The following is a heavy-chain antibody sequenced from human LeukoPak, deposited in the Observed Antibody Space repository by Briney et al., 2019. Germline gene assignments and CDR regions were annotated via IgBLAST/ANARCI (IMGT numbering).Heavy chain of an antibody. Sequence: GGSLRLSCAASKFTFSNYWMSWVRQAPGKGLEWVANIKQDGSEKYSVDSVKGRFTISRDNGKSSLYLQMNSLRAEDTAVYYYARGVYDSTGYYQYWGQGTLVTVSS. V-gene: IGHV3-7*01. CDR3: ARGVYDSTGYYQY. J-gene: IGHJ4*02. CDR2: IKQDGSEK. D-gene: IGHD3-22*01. CDR1: KFTFSNYW.